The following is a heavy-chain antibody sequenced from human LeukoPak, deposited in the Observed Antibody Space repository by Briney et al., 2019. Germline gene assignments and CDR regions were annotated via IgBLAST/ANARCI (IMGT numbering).Heavy chain of an antibody. D-gene: IGHD3-22*01. Sequence: AAVRVSCKASGGTFSSYAISWVRQAPGQGLEWMGRIIPIFGIANYAQKLQGRVTITADKSTSTAYMELSSLRSEDTAVYYCATYYYDSSGYFRKWGQGTLVTVSS. J-gene: IGHJ1*01. CDR2: IIPIFGIA. CDR3: ATYYYDSSGYFRK. CDR1: GGTFSSYA. V-gene: IGHV1-69*04.